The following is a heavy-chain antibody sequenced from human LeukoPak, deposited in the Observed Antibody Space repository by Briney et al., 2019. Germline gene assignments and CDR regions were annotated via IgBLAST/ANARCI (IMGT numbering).Heavy chain of an antibody. Sequence: NPSETLSLTCAVYGGSFSGYYWSWIRQPPGKGLEWIGEINHSGSTNYNPSLKGRVTISVDTSKNQFSLKLSSVTAADTAVYYCARGVRLVLNYYYYYMDVWGKGTTVTVSS. CDR1: GGSFSGYY. CDR2: INHSGST. J-gene: IGHJ6*03. CDR3: ARGVRLVLNYYYYYMDV. D-gene: IGHD6-19*01. V-gene: IGHV4-34*01.